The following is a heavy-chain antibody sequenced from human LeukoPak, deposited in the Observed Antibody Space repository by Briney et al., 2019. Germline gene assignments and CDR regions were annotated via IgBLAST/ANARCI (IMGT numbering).Heavy chain of an antibody. J-gene: IGHJ4*02. Sequence: SETLSLTCAVYGGSFSGYYWSWIRQPPGKGLEWIGEINHSGSTNYNPSLKSRVTISVDTSKNQFSLKLSSVTAADTAVYYCARGASGIAAAGTRFDYWGQGTLVTVSS. CDR3: ARGASGIAAAGTRFDY. V-gene: IGHV4-34*01. D-gene: IGHD6-13*01. CDR2: INHSGST. CDR1: GGSFSGYY.